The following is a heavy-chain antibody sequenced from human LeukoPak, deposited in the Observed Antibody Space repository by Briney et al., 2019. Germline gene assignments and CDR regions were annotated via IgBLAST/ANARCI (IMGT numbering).Heavy chain of an antibody. CDR3: ARHGRWYYDFWSGYYSTGDDYYYMDV. CDR2: IYTSGST. V-gene: IGHV4-4*09. J-gene: IGHJ6*03. CDR1: GGSISSYY. D-gene: IGHD3-3*01. Sequence: SETLSLTCTVSGGSISSYYWSWIRQPPGKGLEWIGYIYTSGSTNYNPSLKSRVTISVDTSKNQFSLKLSSVTAADTAVYYCARHGRWYYDFWSGYYSTGDDYYYMDVWGKGTTVTVSS.